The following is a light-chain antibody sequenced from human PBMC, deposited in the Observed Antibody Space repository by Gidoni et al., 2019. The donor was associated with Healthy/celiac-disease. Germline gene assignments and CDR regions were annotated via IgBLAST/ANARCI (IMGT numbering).Light chain of an antibody. CDR3: MQALQTRT. CDR2: LGS. J-gene: IGKJ3*01. CDR1: QSLLHSNGYNY. Sequence: DIVMTQSPLSLPVTPGEPASISCRSSQSLLHSNGYNYLDWYLQKPGQSPQLLIYLGSNRASGVPDRFSGSGSGTDFTLKISRVEAEDVGVYYGMQALQTRTFXPXTKVDIK. V-gene: IGKV2-28*01.